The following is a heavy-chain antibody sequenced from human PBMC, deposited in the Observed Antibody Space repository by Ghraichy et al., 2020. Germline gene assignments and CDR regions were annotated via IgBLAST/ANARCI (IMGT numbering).Heavy chain of an antibody. J-gene: IGHJ4*02. D-gene: IGHD3-10*01. V-gene: IGHV3-74*01. CDR1: GFTFSSYW. CDR3: ARPNYYDSGNYYV. Sequence: SCAASGFTFSSYWMHWVRQTPGKGLVWVSYINSDGSSTTYADSVKGRFTISRDNARNTLYLQMNSLRAEDTAVYYCARPNYYDSGNYYVWGQGTLVTVSS. CDR2: INSDGSST.